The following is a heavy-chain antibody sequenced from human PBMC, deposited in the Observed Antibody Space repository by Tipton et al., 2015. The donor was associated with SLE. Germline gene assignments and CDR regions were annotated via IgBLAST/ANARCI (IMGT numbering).Heavy chain of an antibody. Sequence: GSLRLSCAASGFTVSSNYMSWVRQPPGKGLVWVSRINSDGSSTSYADSVKGRFTISRDNAKNTLYLQMNSLRAEDTAVYYCARVDTAMAFDPWGQGTLVTVSS. CDR1: GFTVSSNY. V-gene: IGHV3-74*01. J-gene: IGHJ5*02. CDR3: ARVDTAMAFDP. D-gene: IGHD5-18*01. CDR2: INSDGSST.